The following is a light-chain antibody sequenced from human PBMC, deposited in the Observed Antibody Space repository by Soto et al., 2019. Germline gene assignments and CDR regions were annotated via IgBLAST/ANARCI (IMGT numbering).Light chain of an antibody. J-gene: IGLJ2*01. CDR3: QSYDSSLSAHVV. CDR2: GNS. V-gene: IGLV1-40*01. CDR1: SSNIGAGYD. Sequence: QSVLTQPPSVSGAPGQRVTISCTGSSSNIGAGYDVHWYQQLPGTAPKLLIYGNSNRPSGVPDRFSGSKSGTSASLAITGLQAEDEAAYNCQSYDSSLSAHVVFGGGTKLTVL.